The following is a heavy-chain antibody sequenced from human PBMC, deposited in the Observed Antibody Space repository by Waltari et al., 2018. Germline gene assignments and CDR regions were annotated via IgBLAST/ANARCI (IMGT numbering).Heavy chain of an antibody. CDR2: IYYSGST. V-gene: IGHV4-59*01. D-gene: IGHD3-3*01. Sequence: QVQLQESGPGLVKPSETLSLTCTVSGGSISSYYWSWIRPPPGKGREWIGYIYYSGSTNYNPSLKSRVTISVDTSKNQFSLKLSSVTAADTAVYYCARSSRDFWSGYYYYYYYMDVWGKGTTVTVSS. CDR1: GGSISSYY. J-gene: IGHJ6*03. CDR3: ARSSRDFWSGYYYYYYYMDV.